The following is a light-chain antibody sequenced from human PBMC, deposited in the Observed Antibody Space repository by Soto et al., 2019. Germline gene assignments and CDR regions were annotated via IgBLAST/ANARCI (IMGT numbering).Light chain of an antibody. CDR3: ATWDESLSGRV. CDR1: GANIGSDY. J-gene: IGLJ3*02. V-gene: IGLV1-47*01. CDR2: RNN. Sequence: QSVLTQPPSSSGTPGQRVTISCFGSGANIGSDYVYWYQQLPGAAPKLLIYRNNQRPSGVPDRFSGSKSGTSASLAISGLRSEDEADYYCATWDESLSGRVFGGGTKLTVL.